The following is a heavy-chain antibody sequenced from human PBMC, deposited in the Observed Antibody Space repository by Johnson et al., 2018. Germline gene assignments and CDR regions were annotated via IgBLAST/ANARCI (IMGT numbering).Heavy chain of an antibody. CDR3: ARHLDDYGDYLGAFDI. J-gene: IGHJ3*02. D-gene: IGHD4-17*01. CDR2: IFPGDSDA. V-gene: IGHV5-51*01. CDR1: GYTFTNYW. Sequence: EVQLVESGAEVKKPGESLKISCKGSGYTFTNYWIAWVRQMPEKGLEWMGVIFPGDSDARYSPSFQGQVTISADKSISTASLQWSSLKASDTAMYYGARHLDDYGDYLGAFDIWGQGTMVTVSS.